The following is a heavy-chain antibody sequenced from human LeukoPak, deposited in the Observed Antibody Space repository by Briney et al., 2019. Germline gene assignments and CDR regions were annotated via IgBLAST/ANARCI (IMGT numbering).Heavy chain of an antibody. CDR1: GYTFTSYA. J-gene: IGHJ5*02. CDR3: ARGGMPAGWFDP. Sequence: GASVKASCKASGYTFTSYAMHWVRQAPGQRLEWMGWINVGNGNTKYSQKFQGRVTITRDTSASTAYMELSSLRSEDTAVYYCARGGMPAGWFDPWGQGTLVTVSS. V-gene: IGHV1-3*01. D-gene: IGHD2-2*01. CDR2: INVGNGNT.